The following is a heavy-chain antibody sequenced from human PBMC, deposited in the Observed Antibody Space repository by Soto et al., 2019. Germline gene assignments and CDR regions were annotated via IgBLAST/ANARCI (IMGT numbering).Heavy chain of an antibody. D-gene: IGHD1-26*01. CDR2: INRDGSEK. CDR3: ARDDSGSYYVY. CDR1: GFTFSRYW. Sequence: GGSLRLSCAASGFTFSRYWMTWVRQAPGKGLEWVANINRDGSEKYYVDSVKGRFTISRDNAKTSLYLQMNSLRAEDTAVYYCARDDSGSYYVYWGQGTLVTVSS. V-gene: IGHV3-7*05. J-gene: IGHJ4*02.